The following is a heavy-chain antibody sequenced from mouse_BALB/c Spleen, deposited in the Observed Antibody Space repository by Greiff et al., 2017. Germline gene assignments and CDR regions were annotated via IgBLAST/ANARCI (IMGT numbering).Heavy chain of an antibody. V-gene: IGHV5-12-1*01. J-gene: IGHJ2*01. CDR1: GFAFSSYD. CDR2: ISSGGGST. CDR3: AERLLRSYSFDY. D-gene: IGHD1-1*01. Sequence: EVMLVESGGGLVKPGGSLKLSCAASGFAFSSYDMSWVRQTPEKRLEWVAYISSGGGSTYYPDTVKGRFTISRDNAKITLYLQMSSLKSEDTAMCYCAERLLRSYSFDYWGQGTTLTVSS.